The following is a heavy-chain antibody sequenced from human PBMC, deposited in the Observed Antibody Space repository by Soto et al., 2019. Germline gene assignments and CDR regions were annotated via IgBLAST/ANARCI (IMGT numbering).Heavy chain of an antibody. V-gene: IGHV4-4*02. J-gene: IGHJ4*02. Sequence: PSETLSLTCAVSGGSISSGNWWSWVRQPPGKGLEWIGEIYHSGSTGYNPSLKSRVTMSVDKSKNQFSLKVNSVTAADTAVYYCARLIYDSRLNYLYFVSWGQGTLVT. D-gene: IGHD3-22*01. CDR2: IYHSGST. CDR3: ARLIYDSRLNYLYFVS. CDR1: GGSISSGNW.